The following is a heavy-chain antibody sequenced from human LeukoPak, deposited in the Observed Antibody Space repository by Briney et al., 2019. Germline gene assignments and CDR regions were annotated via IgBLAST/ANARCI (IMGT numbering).Heavy chain of an antibody. D-gene: IGHD6-13*01. V-gene: IGHV3-23*01. CDR3: ATLASGYSSPFDY. Sequence: GGSLRLSCAASGFTFSSYDMSWVRQAPGKGLEWVSFIRSDGGSTLYADSVKVRFTISRDNSKNTLYAEMTSLRAEDTAVYYCATLASGYSSPFDYWGQGTLVTVSS. J-gene: IGHJ4*02. CDR2: IRSDGGST. CDR1: GFTFSSYD.